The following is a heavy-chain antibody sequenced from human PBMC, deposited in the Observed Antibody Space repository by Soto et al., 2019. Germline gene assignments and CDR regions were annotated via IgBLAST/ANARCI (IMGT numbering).Heavy chain of an antibody. CDR3: VRDEQWLLDY. CDR2: INVYDGHT. CDR1: GYTFTTSG. D-gene: IGHD6-19*01. Sequence: ASVKVSCKAPGYTFTTSGFSWVRQAPGQGLEWLPYINVYDGHTRYAQKFQGRVTLTTDTSTTTAYMELSGLRSDDTAVYFCVRDEQWLLDYWGQGTLVTVSS. J-gene: IGHJ4*02. V-gene: IGHV1-18*01.